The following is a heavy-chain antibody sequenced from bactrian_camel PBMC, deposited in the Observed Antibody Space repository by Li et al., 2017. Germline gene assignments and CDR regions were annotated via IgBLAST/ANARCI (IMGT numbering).Heavy chain of an antibody. D-gene: IGHD2*01. CDR2: ISDDSRTT. CDR3: AADSIRSYCYRSDAAFGF. CDR1: GFAFSDYW. V-gene: IGHV3S1*01. J-gene: IGHJ6*01. Sequence: VQLVESGGGTVQPGGSLKLSCVASGFAFSDYWMYWVRQAPGKEFEWVASISDDSRTTDYGGFLKTRFTVSRDNANNTLYLQMNSLEPEDSGMYYCAADSIRSYCYRSDAAFGFRGQGTQVTVS.